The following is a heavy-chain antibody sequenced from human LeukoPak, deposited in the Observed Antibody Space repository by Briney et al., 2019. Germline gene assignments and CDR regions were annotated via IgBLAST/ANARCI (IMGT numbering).Heavy chain of an antibody. CDR3: ASAPSSPSNFPFDY. V-gene: IGHV3-48*01. CDR2: ISSSSSTI. D-gene: IGHD2-2*01. CDR1: GFTFSSYS. J-gene: IGHJ4*02. Sequence: GGSLRLSCAASGFTFSSYSMNWVRQAPGKGLEWVSYISSSSSTIYYADSVKGRFTISRDNAKNSLYLQMNSLRAEDTAVYYCASAPSSPSNFPFDYWGQGTLVTVSS.